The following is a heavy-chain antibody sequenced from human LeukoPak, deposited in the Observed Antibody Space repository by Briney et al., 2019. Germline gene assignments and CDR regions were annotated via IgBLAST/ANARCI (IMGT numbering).Heavy chain of an antibody. CDR2: ISSSSTYI. CDR1: GFSFSTYY. J-gene: IGHJ4*02. D-gene: IGHD1-14*01. V-gene: IGHV3-21*01. Sequence: NLGASLQISCAASGFSFSTYYVNWVRQAPGKGLEWVSCISSSSTYIYYSDSVRGRFAISRDNAKNSLYLQMNSLRAEDTAVYYCVRENHGSFDYWGQGSLVTVSS. CDR3: VRENHGSFDY.